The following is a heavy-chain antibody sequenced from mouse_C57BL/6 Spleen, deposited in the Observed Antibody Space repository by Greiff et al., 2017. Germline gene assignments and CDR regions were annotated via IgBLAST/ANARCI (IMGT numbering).Heavy chain of an antibody. CDR2: IYPGSGST. CDR3: AREEGIYYYGSSQAWFAY. V-gene: IGHV1-55*01. J-gene: IGHJ3*01. CDR1: GYTFTSYW. D-gene: IGHD1-1*01. Sequence: QVQLQQPGAELVKPGASVKMSCKASGYTFTSYWITWVKQRPGQGLEWIGDIYPGSGSTNYNEKFKSKATLTVDTSSSTAYMQLSSLTSEDSAVYYCAREEGIYYYGSSQAWFAYWGQGTLVTVSA.